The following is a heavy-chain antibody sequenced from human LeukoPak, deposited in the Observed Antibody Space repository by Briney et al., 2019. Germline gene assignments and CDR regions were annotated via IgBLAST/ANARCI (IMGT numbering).Heavy chain of an antibody. CDR1: GGSISSYY. CDR2: IYYSGGT. CDR3: ARALEYCSGGSCPPYY. J-gene: IGHJ4*02. Sequence: SETLSLTCTVSGGSISSYYWSWIRQPPGKGLEWIGYIYYSGGTNYNPSLKSRVTISVDTSKNQFSLKLSSVTAADTAVYYCARALEYCSGGSCPPYYWGQGTLVTVSS. D-gene: IGHD2-15*01. V-gene: IGHV4-59*01.